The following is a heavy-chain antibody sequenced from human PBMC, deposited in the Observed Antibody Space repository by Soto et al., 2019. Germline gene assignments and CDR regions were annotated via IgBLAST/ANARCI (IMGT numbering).Heavy chain of an antibody. V-gene: IGHV4-30-2*01. CDR2: IYHSGST. J-gene: IGHJ5*02. CDR1: GDCRCRGWSS. Sequence: SVTRSLACRVGGDCRCRGWSSWSWIRQPPGKGLEWIGYIYHSGSTYYNPSLKSRVTISVDRSKNQFSLKLSSVTAADTAVYYCARVPSPWGQGTLVTVS. CDR3: ARVPSP.